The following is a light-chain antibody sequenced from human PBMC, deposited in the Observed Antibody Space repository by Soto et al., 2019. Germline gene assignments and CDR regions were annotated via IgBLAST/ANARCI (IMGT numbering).Light chain of an antibody. Sequence: QPVLTQPPSVSGAPGQRVTISCTGSSSNIGAGYDVHWYQQLPGTAPKLLIYGNSNRPSGVPDRFSGSKSGTSASLAITGLQAEDEADYYCQSYDSSLSVYVFATGTKVTVL. CDR1: SSNIGAGYD. CDR3: QSYDSSLSVYV. CDR2: GNS. J-gene: IGLJ1*01. V-gene: IGLV1-40*01.